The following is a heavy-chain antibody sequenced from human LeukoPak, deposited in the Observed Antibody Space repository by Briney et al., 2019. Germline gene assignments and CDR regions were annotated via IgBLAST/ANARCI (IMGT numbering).Heavy chain of an antibody. D-gene: IGHD6-19*01. CDR2: VSAGDGNT. J-gene: IGHJ4*02. CDR3: ARAPSSGWYYDY. Sequence: EASEKVSCKTSGYPFTNYAIHWVRQAPGQGLEWMGCVSAGDGNTKSSQNFQDRVTITRDTSANTAYMELSSLKSEDTAVYYCARAPSSGWYYDYWGQGTLVTVSS. V-gene: IGHV1-3*01. CDR1: GYPFTNYA.